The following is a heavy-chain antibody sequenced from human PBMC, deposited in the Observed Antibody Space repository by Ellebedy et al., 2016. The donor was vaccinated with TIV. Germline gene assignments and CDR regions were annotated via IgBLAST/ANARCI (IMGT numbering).Heavy chain of an antibody. CDR1: GGTFSSYA. D-gene: IGHD6-19*01. CDR3: ARATKEAGIAAFDI. Sequence: AASVKVSCKASGGTFSSYAISWVRQAPGQGLEWMGRIIPILGIANYAQKFQGRVTITADKSTSTAYMELSSLRSEDTAVYYCARATKEAGIAAFDIWGQGTMVTVSS. CDR2: IIPILGIA. V-gene: IGHV1-69*04. J-gene: IGHJ3*02.